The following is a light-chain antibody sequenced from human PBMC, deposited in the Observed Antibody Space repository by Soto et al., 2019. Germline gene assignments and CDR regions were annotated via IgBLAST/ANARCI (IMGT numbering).Light chain of an antibody. Sequence: QSALTQPASVSGSPGQSITISCTGASSVLGDYNYVSWYQHHPGKAPKLVIYEVSNRPSGVSNRFSGSKSGNTASLTISGLQAEDEAHYYCCSCIRSSTLWVFGGGTKLTVL. CDR3: CSCIRSSTLWV. V-gene: IGLV2-14*01. CDR1: SSVLGDYNY. J-gene: IGLJ3*02. CDR2: EVS.